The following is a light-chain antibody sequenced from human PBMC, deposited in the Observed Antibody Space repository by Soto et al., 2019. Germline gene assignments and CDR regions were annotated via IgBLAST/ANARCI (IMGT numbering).Light chain of an antibody. CDR2: AAS. CDR1: QGVGSW. J-gene: IGKJ1*01. V-gene: IGKV1-12*01. CDR3: LQDYIYPWT. Sequence: DIQMTQSPSSVSASVGDRVTITCRASQGVGSWLAWYQQKPGKAPKLLIYAASSLHSGVPSRFSGSGSGTDFTLTISSLQPEDSATYYCLQDYIYPWTFGQGTKVDIK.